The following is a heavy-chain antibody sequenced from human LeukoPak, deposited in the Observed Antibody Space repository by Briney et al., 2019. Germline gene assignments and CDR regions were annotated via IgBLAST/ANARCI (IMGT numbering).Heavy chain of an antibody. D-gene: IGHD3-16*02. Sequence: ASVKVSCKASGYTFTNYYMHWVRQAPGQGLEWMGIINPSGGSTSYAQRFQGRVTMTRDTSTSTAYMELRSLRSDDTAVYYCARNYDYVWGSYRYYFDYWGQGTLVTVSS. V-gene: IGHV1-46*01. CDR3: ARNYDYVWGSYRYYFDY. CDR1: GYTFTNYY. J-gene: IGHJ4*02. CDR2: INPSGGST.